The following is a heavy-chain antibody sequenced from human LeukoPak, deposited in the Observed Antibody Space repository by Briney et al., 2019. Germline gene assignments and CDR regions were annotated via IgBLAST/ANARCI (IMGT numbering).Heavy chain of an antibody. J-gene: IGHJ4*02. CDR2: ISGSGGST. D-gene: IGHD3-22*01. CDR3: AKDTRRTMYYYDSSGYLGDY. V-gene: IGHV3-23*01. CDR1: GFTFSSYA. Sequence: GGSLRLSCAASGFTFSSYAMSWVRQAPGKGLEWVSAISGSGGSTYYADSVKGRFTISRDNSKNTLCLQMNSLRAEDTAVYYCAKDTRRTMYYYDSSGYLGDYWGQGTLVTVSS.